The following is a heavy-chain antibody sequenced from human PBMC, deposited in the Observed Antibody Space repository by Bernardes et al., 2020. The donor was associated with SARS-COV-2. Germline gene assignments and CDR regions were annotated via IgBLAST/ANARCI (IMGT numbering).Heavy chain of an antibody. CDR1: GFTFSSYA. Sequence: GGSLRLSCAASGFTFSSYAMNWVRQTPGKGLEWVSAIKGESTYYADSVKGRFTISRDNSKNTLYLQMNSLRVDDTAVYYWAKAGEQYLVRYSFDCWGQGTLVTVSS. CDR3: AKAGEQYLVRYSFDC. V-gene: IGHV3-23*01. CDR2: IKGEST. J-gene: IGHJ4*02. D-gene: IGHD6-13*01.